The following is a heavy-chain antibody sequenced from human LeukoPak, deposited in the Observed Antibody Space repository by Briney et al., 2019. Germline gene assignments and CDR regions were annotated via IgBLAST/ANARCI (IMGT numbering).Heavy chain of an antibody. Sequence: ASVKVSCKASGYTFTSYDINWVRQAPGQGLEWMGWINTNTGNPTYAQGFTGRFVFSLDTSVSTAYLQISSLKAEDTAVYYCARDSYGDYVWGKNWFDPWGQGTLVTVSS. CDR1: GYTFTSYD. CDR3: ARDSYGDYVWGKNWFDP. D-gene: IGHD4-17*01. J-gene: IGHJ5*02. CDR2: INTNTGNP. V-gene: IGHV7-4-1*02.